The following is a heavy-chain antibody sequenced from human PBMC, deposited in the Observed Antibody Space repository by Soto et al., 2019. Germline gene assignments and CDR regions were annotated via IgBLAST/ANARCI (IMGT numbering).Heavy chain of an antibody. CDR1: GYTFTNYD. D-gene: IGHD3-22*01. CDR2: IVPGAGTT. J-gene: IGHJ4*02. V-gene: IGHV1-46*01. CDR3: ARHLVEGKGYYPSDF. Sequence: GASVKVSCKATGYTFTNYDIHWVRQARGQGLEWMGIIVPGAGTTSFARKFKGRVTMTRDTSTSTVFMELSSLRPEDTAVYYCARHLVEGKGYYPSDFRGQGTLVTVSS.